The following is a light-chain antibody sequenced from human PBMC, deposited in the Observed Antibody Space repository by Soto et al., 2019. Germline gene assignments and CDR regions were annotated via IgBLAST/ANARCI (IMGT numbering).Light chain of an antibody. Sequence: QSALTQNASVSGSPGQSITISCTGTSSGIGAYNYVSWYQQHPGKAPKLMIYDVSSRPSGLSNRFSGSKSGNTASLTISGLQAEDESDYYCSSYTTTSPVIFGGGTKVTVL. V-gene: IGLV2-14*03. CDR2: DVS. J-gene: IGLJ2*01. CDR3: SSYTTTSPVI. CDR1: SSGIGAYNY.